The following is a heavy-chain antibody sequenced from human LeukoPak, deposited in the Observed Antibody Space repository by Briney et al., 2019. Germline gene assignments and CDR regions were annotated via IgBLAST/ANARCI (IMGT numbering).Heavy chain of an antibody. CDR2: IYYSGST. CDR3: AREGGDYGDYGYYYYYYMDV. D-gene: IGHD4-17*01. CDR1: GGSISSSSYY. J-gene: IGHJ6*03. V-gene: IGHV4-39*07. Sequence: SETLSLTCTVSGGSISSSSYYWGWIRQPPGKGLEWIGSIYYSGSTYYNPSLKSRVTISVDTSKNQFSLKLSSVTAADTAVYYCAREGGDYGDYGYYYYYYMDVWGKGTTVTVSS.